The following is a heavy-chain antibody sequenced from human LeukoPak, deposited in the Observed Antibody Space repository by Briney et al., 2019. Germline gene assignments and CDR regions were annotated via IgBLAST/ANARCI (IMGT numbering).Heavy chain of an antibody. CDR3: ARAYCSSTSCPHFDY. CDR1: GGSISSGGYY. Sequence: SETLPLTCTVSGGSISSGGYYWSWIRQHPGKDLEWIGYIYYSGSTYYNPSLKSRVTISVDMSKNQFSLKLSSVTAADTAVYYCARAYCSSTSCPHFDYWGQGTLVTVSS. J-gene: IGHJ4*02. V-gene: IGHV4-31*03. D-gene: IGHD2-2*01. CDR2: IYYSGST.